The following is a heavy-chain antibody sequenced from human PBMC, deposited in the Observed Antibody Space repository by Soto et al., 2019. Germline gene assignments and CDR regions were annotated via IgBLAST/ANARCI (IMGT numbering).Heavy chain of an antibody. CDR2: IYYSGST. CDR1: GDSISSGGYY. J-gene: IGHJ4*02. Sequence: QLQESGPGLVKPSQTLSLTCTVSGDSISSGGYYWSWIRQHPGKGLEWIGYIYYSGSTDYNPSLKSRVAISVDTSKNQFSLNLSSVTAADTAVYYCAREGGSYSPHFDYWGQGTLVTVSS. CDR3: AREGGSYSPHFDY. D-gene: IGHD1-26*01. V-gene: IGHV4-31*03.